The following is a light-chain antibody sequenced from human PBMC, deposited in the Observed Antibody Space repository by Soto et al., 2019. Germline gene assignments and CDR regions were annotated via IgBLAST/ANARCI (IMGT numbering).Light chain of an antibody. CDR1: SSDVVGYNY. J-gene: IGLJ1*01. V-gene: IGLV2-14*03. CDR3: SSYTTSNTRQIV. Sequence: QSALTQPASVSGSPGQSITIPCTGTSSDVVGYNYVSWYQHHPGKAPKLIIYDVTNRPSGVSNPFSGSKSGNTASLTISGLQPEDEADYYCSSYTTSNTRQIVFGTGTKVTVL. CDR2: DVT.